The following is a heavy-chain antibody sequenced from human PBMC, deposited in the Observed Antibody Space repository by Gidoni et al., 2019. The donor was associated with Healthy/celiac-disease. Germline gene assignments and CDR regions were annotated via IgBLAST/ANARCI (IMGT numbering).Heavy chain of an antibody. CDR3: ARHEGWFDP. V-gene: IGHV4-39*01. CDR2: IYYSGGT. J-gene: IGHJ5*02. Sequence: QLQLQESCPGLVKPSETLSLTCTVSGGSISSSRDHWGWIRQPPGKGLEWIGSIYYSGGTYYNPSLKSRVTISVDTSKNQFSLKLSSVTAADTAVYYCARHEGWFDPWGQGTLVTVSS. CDR1: GGSISSSRDH.